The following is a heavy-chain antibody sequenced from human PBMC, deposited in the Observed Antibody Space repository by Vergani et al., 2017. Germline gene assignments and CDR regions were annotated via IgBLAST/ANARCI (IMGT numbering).Heavy chain of an antibody. CDR2: IVVDRGNT. CDR1: GFTFTSSA. D-gene: IGHD5-24*01. J-gene: IGHJ4*02. CDR3: AAGGRDGYKPISPGFDY. V-gene: IGHV1-58*01. Sequence: QMQLVQSGPEVKKPGTSVKVSCKASGFTFTSSAVQWVRPARGQRLEWIGWIVVDRGNTNYAQKFQERVTITRDMSTSTAYMELSSLRSEDTAVYYCAAGGRDGYKPISPGFDYWGQGTLVTVSS.